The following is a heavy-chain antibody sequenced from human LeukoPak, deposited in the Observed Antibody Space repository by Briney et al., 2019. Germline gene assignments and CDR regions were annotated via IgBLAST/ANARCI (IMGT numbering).Heavy chain of an antibody. CDR3: ARELLWFGEEFGDSPPPTNDY. CDR2: INTNTGNP. V-gene: IGHV7-4-1*02. Sequence: GASVKVSSKASGYTFTSYAMNWVRQAPGQGLEWMGWINTNTGNPTYAQGFTGRFVFSLDTSVSTAYLQISSLKAEDTAVYYCARELLWFGEEFGDSPPPTNDYWGQGTLVTVSS. CDR1: GYTFTSYA. J-gene: IGHJ4*02. D-gene: IGHD3-10*01.